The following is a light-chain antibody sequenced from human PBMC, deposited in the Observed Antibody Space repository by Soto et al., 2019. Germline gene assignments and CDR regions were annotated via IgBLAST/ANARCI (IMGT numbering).Light chain of an antibody. CDR1: KLGDRY. CDR3: QAWDISTVV. V-gene: IGLV3-1*01. Sequence: SYELTQPPSVSVSPGQTASVTCPGDKLGDRYACWYQQKPGQSPILVIYQDTKRPSGIPERFSGSYSGNTATLTISGTQAMDEADYYCQAWDISTVVFGGGTKLTVL. CDR2: QDT. J-gene: IGLJ3*02.